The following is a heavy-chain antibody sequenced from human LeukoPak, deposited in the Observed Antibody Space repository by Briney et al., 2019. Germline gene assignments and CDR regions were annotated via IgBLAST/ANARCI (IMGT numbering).Heavy chain of an antibody. J-gene: IGHJ4*02. CDR3: ISEVGYRSLGY. Sequence: GGSLRLSCAAFGFTFDDDTMHWVRQTPGRGLEWVSFITWKSHRTHYADSVKGRFTVSRDNSKDSLYLQMNSLSIQDTGLYHCISEVGYRSLGYLGQGTPVTVSS. CDR2: ITWKSHRT. D-gene: IGHD3-3*01. CDR1: GFTFDDDT. V-gene: IGHV3-43*01.